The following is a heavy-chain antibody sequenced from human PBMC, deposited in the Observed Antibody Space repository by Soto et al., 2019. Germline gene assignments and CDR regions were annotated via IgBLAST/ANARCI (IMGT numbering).Heavy chain of an antibody. CDR2: ISWNSGSI. V-gene: IGHV3-9*01. Sequence: GGSLRLSCAASGFTFDDYAMHWVRQAPGKGLEWVSGISWNSGSIGYADSVKGRFTISRDNAKNSLYLQMNSLRAEDTALYYCAKAGSYGYNWFDPWGQGT. D-gene: IGHD5-18*01. CDR1: GFTFDDYA. CDR3: AKAGSYGYNWFDP. J-gene: IGHJ5*02.